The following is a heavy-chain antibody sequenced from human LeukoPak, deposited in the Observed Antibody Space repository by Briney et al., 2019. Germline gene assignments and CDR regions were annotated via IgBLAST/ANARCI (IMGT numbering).Heavy chain of an antibody. J-gene: IGHJ4*02. D-gene: IGHD3-16*01. CDR3: ARDRTFGDFDY. Sequence: SETLSLTCAVSGYSISSGYYLGWIRQPPGKGLEWIGSIYHSGSTYYNPSLKSRVTVSVDTSKNQFSLKLSSVTAADTAVYYCARDRTFGDFDYWGQGTLVTVSS. CDR1: GYSISSGYY. CDR2: IYHSGST. V-gene: IGHV4-38-2*02.